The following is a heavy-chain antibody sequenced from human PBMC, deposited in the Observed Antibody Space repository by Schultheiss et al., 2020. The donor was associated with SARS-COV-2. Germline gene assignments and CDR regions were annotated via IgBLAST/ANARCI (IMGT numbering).Heavy chain of an antibody. J-gene: IGHJ6*02. CDR3: ARGRGDYHYYGMDV. D-gene: IGHD2-15*01. CDR1: GGSVNSVSYH. Sequence: SETLSLTCTVSGGSVNSVSYHWSWIRQPPGKGLEWIGYIYYSGSTNYNPSLKSRVTISVDTSKNQFSLKLSSVTAADTAVYYCARGRGDYHYYGMDVWGQGTTVTVSS. V-gene: IGHV4-61*01. CDR2: IYYSGST.